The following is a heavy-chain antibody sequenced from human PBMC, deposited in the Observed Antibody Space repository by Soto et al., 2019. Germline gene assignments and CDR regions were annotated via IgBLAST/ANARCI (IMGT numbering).Heavy chain of an antibody. CDR1: GGSVSSGSYY. Sequence: SETLSLTCTVSGGSVSSGSYYWSWIRQPPGKGLEWIGYIYYSGSTNYNPSLKSRVTISVDTSKNQFSLKLSSVTAADTAVYYCAREGRYLDYWGQGTLVTVSS. CDR2: IYYSGST. V-gene: IGHV4-61*01. J-gene: IGHJ4*02. CDR3: AREGRYLDY.